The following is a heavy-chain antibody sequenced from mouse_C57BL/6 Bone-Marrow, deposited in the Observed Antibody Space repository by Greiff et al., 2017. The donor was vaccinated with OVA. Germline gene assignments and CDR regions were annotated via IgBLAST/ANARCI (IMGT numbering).Heavy chain of an antibody. J-gene: IGHJ3*01. V-gene: IGHV1-50*01. Sequence: QVQLQQPGAELVKPGASVKLSCKASGYTFTSYWMQWVKQRPGQGLEWIGEIDPSDSYTNYNQKFMGKATLTVDTSSSTAYMQLSSLTSEDSAVYYCARDDYAWFAYWGQGTLVTVSA. CDR2: IDPSDSYT. CDR1: GYTFTSYW. D-gene: IGHD2-4*01. CDR3: ARDDYAWFAY.